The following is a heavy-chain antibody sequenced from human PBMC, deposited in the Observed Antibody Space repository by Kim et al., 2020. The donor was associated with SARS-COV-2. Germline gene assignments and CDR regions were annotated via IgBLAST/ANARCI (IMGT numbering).Heavy chain of an antibody. Sequence: SVKGRFTISRDNSKNTLYLQMNSLRAEDTAVYYCAKDLTLWFGELSGFDPWGQGTLVTVSS. V-gene: IGHV3-23*01. CDR3: AKDLTLWFGELSGFDP. J-gene: IGHJ5*02. D-gene: IGHD3-10*01.